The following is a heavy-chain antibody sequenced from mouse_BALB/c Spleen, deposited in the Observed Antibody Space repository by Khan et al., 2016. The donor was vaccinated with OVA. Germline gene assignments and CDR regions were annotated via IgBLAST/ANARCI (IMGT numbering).Heavy chain of an antibody. CDR1: AYTFTTNG. D-gene: IGHD2-14*01. V-gene: IGHV9-3-1*01. CDR2: INTYSGEP. Sequence: QTLSLLFEPQLQKPGATVKISCQSFAYTFTTNGMNWAKQAPGKGLKWMGWINTYSGEPIYADDFKGRFAFSLETSASTAYVQINNLKNEDTATYVSARVGYNGTMDCWGQGTSVTVSS. CDR3: ARVGYNGTMDC. J-gene: IGHJ4*01.